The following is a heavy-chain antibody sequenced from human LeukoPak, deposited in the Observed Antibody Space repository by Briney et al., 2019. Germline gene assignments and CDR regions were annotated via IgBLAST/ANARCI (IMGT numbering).Heavy chain of an antibody. D-gene: IGHD3-16*01. CDR1: GGSISSGSYY. Sequence: SETLSLTCTVSGGSISSGSYYWSWIRQPAGKGLEWIGRIYTSGSTNYNPSLKSRVTISVDTSKNQLSLKLSSVTAADTAVYYCARVVDPGGYHYFYYMDVWGKGTTVTVSS. V-gene: IGHV4-61*02. CDR2: IYTSGST. J-gene: IGHJ6*03. CDR3: ARVVDPGGYHYFYYMDV.